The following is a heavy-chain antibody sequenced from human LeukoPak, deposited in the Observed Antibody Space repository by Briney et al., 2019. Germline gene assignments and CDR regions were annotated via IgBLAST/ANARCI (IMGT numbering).Heavy chain of an antibody. D-gene: IGHD6-19*01. V-gene: IGHV3-20*04. CDR1: GFTFDDYG. Sequence: PGGSLRLSCAASGFTFDDYGMSWVRHAPGKGLEWGSGINWNGGSTGYADSVKGRFTISRDNAKNSLYLQMNSLRAEDTALYYCARESSSGSWYYFDYWGQGTLVTVSS. J-gene: IGHJ4*02. CDR3: ARESSSGSWYYFDY. CDR2: INWNGGST.